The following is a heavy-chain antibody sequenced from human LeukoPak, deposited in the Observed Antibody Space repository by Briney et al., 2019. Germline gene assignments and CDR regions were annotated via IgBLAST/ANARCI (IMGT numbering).Heavy chain of an antibody. V-gene: IGHV4-34*01. CDR1: GGSFSGYY. CDR3: ATLRGSGWYFDY. Sequence: SETLSLTCAVYGGSFSGYYLTWIRQPPGKGLEWIGEINHSGNTNYSPSLKSRVTVSFDMSKNHFSLKLTSVTAADTAVYYCATLRGSGWYFDYWGQGTLLTVSS. CDR2: INHSGNT. J-gene: IGHJ4*02. D-gene: IGHD6-19*01.